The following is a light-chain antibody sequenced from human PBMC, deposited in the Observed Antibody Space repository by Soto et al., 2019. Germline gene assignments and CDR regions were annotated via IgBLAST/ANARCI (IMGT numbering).Light chain of an antibody. CDR1: SSDVGTYEY. Sequence: QSVLTQPASVSGSPGQSITISCTGTSSDVGTYEYVSWYQHHPGKAPKLMIYDVSIRPSGVSDPFSGSKSGNTASLTISGLQAEDEADYYCSSYASNGDVLFGGGTKLTVL. V-gene: IGLV2-14*03. CDR2: DVS. J-gene: IGLJ2*01. CDR3: SSYASNGDVL.